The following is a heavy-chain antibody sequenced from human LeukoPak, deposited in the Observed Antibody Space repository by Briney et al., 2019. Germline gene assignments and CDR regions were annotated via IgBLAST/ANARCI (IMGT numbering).Heavy chain of an antibody. CDR3: ARDGRTVAGSFDY. Sequence: SQTLSLTCAISGDGVSSNSAAWNWIKQSRSKGLEWLGRTYYRSKWYNNYAVSVKSRITINPDTSKKQFSLQLNSVAPEDTAVYYCARDGRTVAGSFDYWGQGTLVTVSS. V-gene: IGHV6-1*01. CDR2: TYYRSKWYN. J-gene: IGHJ4*02. CDR1: GDGVSSNSAA. D-gene: IGHD6-19*01.